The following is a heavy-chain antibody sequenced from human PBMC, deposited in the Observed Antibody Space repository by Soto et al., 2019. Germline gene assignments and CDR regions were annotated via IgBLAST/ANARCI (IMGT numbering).Heavy chain of an antibody. CDR1: GLRLSDGW. Sequence: EVRLVESGGGSVKPEGSLRLSCAASGLRLSDGWMNWVRQTPGKGLEWVGRIKSKGDGGAVDYAAPVNGRFTISRDDSENMLYLQMNNLKADDTGIYYCTRRPKAGDAGVDALVYWGQGALVTVSS. CDR2: IKSKGDGGAV. CDR3: TRRPKAGDAGVDALVY. V-gene: IGHV3-15*07. D-gene: IGHD3-10*01. J-gene: IGHJ4*02.